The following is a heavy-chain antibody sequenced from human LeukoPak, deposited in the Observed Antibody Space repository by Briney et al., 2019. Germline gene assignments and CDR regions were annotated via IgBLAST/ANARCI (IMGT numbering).Heavy chain of an antibody. CDR2: IYYSGST. CDR1: GASISSYY. Sequence: SETLSLTCTVSGASISSYYWGWIRQPPGKGLEWIGSIYYSGSTYYNPSLKSRVTISVDTSKNQFSLKLSSVTAADTAVYYCARLNYYDSSGYFYYMDVWGKGTTVTISS. J-gene: IGHJ6*03. CDR3: ARLNYYDSSGYFYYMDV. V-gene: IGHV4-39*01. D-gene: IGHD3-22*01.